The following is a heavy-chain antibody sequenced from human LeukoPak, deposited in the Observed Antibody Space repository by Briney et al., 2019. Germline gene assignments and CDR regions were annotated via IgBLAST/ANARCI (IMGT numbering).Heavy chain of an antibody. D-gene: IGHD6-13*01. CDR1: GFTVSSNY. J-gene: IGHJ4*02. CDR3: ARGQRTSWYTNFDY. CDR2: ISYDGSNK. Sequence: GESLRLSCAASGFTVSSNYMSWVRQAPGKGLEGVAVISYDGSNKYYADSVKGRFTISRDNSKNTLYLQMNSLRAEDTAVYYCARGQRTSWYTNFDYWGQGTLVTVSS. V-gene: IGHV3-30-3*01.